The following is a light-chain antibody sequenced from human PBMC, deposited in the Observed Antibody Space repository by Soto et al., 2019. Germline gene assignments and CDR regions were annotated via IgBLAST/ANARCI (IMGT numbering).Light chain of an antibody. CDR3: HQRQSWPRT. J-gene: IGKJ1*01. V-gene: IGKV3-11*01. CDR1: QAVNTR. CDR2: LAS. Sequence: EIVLTQSPATLPSYLGDRVTLPCRNSQAVNTRLAWYQHKPGQAPRLLIYLASNRAAGVPARFSGSGSGTDFTLTISDVEPEDFAVYYCHQRQSWPRTFGQGTKVDI.